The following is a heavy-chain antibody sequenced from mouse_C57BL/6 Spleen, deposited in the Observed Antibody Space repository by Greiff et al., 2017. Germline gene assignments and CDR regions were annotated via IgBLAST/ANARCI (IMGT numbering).Heavy chain of an antibody. V-gene: IGHV14-2*01. J-gene: IGHJ2*01. CDR2: IDPEAGDT. D-gene: IGHD1-1*01. Sequence: EVQLQQSGAELVKPGASVKLSCTASGFNINDYYMHWVKQRTEQGLEWIGRIDPEAGDTKSASKFQGKATITARKDSKTADLQHSSLTTEDTAVYYCAGNYYGSSWGDYWGQGTTLTVSS. CDR1: GFNINDYY. CDR3: AGNYYGSSWGDY.